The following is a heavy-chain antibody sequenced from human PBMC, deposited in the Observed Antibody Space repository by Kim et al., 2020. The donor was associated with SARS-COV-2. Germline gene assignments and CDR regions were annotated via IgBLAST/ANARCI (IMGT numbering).Heavy chain of an antibody. J-gene: IGHJ6*02. CDR1: GYTFTGYY. V-gene: IGHV1-2*02. Sequence: ASVKVSCKASGYTFTGYYMHWVRQAPGQGLEWMGWINPNSGGTNYAQKFQGRVTMTRDTSISTAYMELSRLRSDDTAVYYCAREGAIAAAATDYYYGMDVWGQGTTVTVSS. D-gene: IGHD6-13*01. CDR2: INPNSGGT. CDR3: AREGAIAAAATDYYYGMDV.